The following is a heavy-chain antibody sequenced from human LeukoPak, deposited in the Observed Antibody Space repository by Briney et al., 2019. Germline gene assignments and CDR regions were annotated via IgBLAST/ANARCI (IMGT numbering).Heavy chain of an antibody. Sequence: GASVKVSCKASGYTFTGYYMHWVRQAPGQGLEWMGRINPNSGGTNYAQKFQGRVTMTRYTSISTAYMELSRLRSDDTAVYYCARDYYGSGNLFDPWGQGTLVTVSS. D-gene: IGHD3-10*01. CDR3: ARDYYGSGNLFDP. CDR2: INPNSGGT. CDR1: GYTFTGYY. V-gene: IGHV1-2*06. J-gene: IGHJ5*02.